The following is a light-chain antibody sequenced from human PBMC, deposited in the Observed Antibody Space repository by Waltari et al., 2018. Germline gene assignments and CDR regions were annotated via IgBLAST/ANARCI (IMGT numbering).Light chain of an antibody. CDR1: NSTIGRNT. CDR2: NNF. J-gene: IGLJ2*01. Sequence: QSVLTQPPSASGTPRQRVTISCSGSNSTIGRNTVNWYQQLPGTAPTPLVYNNFQRPSGVPDRFSGSKSGTSASLAILGVRPGDEADYYCATWDDTLNGPVFGGGTKLTVL. V-gene: IGLV1-44*01. CDR3: ATWDDTLNGPV.